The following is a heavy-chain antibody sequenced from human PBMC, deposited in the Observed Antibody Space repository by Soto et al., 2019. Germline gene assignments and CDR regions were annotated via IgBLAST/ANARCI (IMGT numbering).Heavy chain of an antibody. CDR2: FDPEDGET. Sequence: ASVKVSCKVSGYTLTELSMHWVRQAPGKGLEWMGGFDPEDGETIYAQKFQGRVTMTEDTSTDTAYMELSSLRSEDTAVYYCATKPAAIFVSQTPRAFDIWGQGTMVTVSS. V-gene: IGHV1-24*01. J-gene: IGHJ3*02. CDR1: GYTLTELS. D-gene: IGHD2-2*01. CDR3: ATKPAAIFVSQTPRAFDI.